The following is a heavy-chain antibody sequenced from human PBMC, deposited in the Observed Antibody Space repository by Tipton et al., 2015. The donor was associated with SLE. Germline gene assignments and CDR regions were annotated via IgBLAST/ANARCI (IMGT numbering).Heavy chain of an antibody. CDR3: ARSMGYTTHWDT. CDR2: IRYNGNVK. CDR1: GLTVSSNY. J-gene: IGHJ5*02. D-gene: IGHD3-16*02. V-gene: IGHV3-66*02. Sequence: VQSGGGLIQPGGSLRLTCAASGLTVSSNYMSWVRQAPGKGLEWVTFIRYNGNVKYYADSVKGRFTISRDNSNNMVYLEMNSLRPEDTAVYFCARSMGYTTHWDTWGQGTLVLVSS.